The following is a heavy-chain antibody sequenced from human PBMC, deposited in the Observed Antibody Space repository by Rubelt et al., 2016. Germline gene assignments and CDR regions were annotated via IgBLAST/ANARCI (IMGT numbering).Heavy chain of an antibody. Sequence: SYWMQWVRQDPGKGLVWVSRINSDGSSTSYADSVKGRFTISRDNAKNTLYLQMNSLRAEDTAVYYCATEYSTYFDYWGQGTLVTVSS. CDR1: SYW. CDR2: INSDGSST. J-gene: IGHJ4*02. V-gene: IGHV3-74*01. D-gene: IGHD6-13*01. CDR3: ATEYSTYFDY.